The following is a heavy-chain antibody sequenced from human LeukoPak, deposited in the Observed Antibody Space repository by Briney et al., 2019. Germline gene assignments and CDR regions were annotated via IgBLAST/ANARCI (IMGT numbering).Heavy chain of an antibody. J-gene: IGHJ4*02. CDR2: IRYDGNYK. V-gene: IGHV3-30*02. CDR3: AKDRFSDILTGSFDY. CDR1: GFTFSSYA. Sequence: GGSLRLSCAASGFTFSSYAMHWVRQAPGKGLEWVAFIRYDGNYKYYADFVKGRFTISRDTSKNTLYLQMNSLRAEDTAVYYCAKDRFSDILTGSFDYWGQGTLVTVSS. D-gene: IGHD3-9*01.